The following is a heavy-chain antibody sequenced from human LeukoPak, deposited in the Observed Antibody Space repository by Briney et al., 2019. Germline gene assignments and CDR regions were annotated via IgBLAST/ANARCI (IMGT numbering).Heavy chain of an antibody. CDR3: ARDWMAGSRWGYYGMDV. CDR1: GYTFTGYY. V-gene: IGHV1-2*02. J-gene: IGHJ6*02. Sequence: GASVKVSCTASGYTFTGYYMHWVRQAPGQGLEWMGWINPNSGGTNYAQKFQGRVTMTRDTSISTAYMGLSRLRSDDTAVYYCARDWMAGSRWGYYGMDVWGQGTTVTVSS. CDR2: INPNSGGT. D-gene: IGHD5-24*01.